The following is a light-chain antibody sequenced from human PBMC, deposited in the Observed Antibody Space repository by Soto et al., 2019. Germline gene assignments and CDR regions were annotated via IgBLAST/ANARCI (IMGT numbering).Light chain of an antibody. CDR1: RGHSSYA. Sequence: QSVLTQSPSASASLGASVKLTCTLSRGHSSYAIAWHQQQPEKGPRYLMKVNSDGSHIKGDGIPDRFSGSTSGAERYLTISSLQSEDEADYYCQTWGTGIRVFGGGTQLTVL. CDR2: VNSDGSH. CDR3: QTWGTGIRV. J-gene: IGLJ3*02. V-gene: IGLV4-69*01.